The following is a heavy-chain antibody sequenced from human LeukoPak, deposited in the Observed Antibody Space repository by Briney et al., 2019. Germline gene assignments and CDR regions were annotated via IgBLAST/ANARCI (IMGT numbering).Heavy chain of an antibody. J-gene: IGHJ4*02. CDR3: AKEAYCGGGCYSAPFDY. V-gene: IGHV3-7*03. CDR1: GFPFSSYW. D-gene: IGHD2-21*02. CDR2: IKQDGSKK. Sequence: PGGSLRLSCVASGFPFSSYWMTWVRQAPGKGLEWVANIKQDGSKKSYVDSVKGRFTISRDNSKNTLYLQMNSLRAEDTAVYYCAKEAYCGGGCYSAPFDYWGQGTLVTVSS.